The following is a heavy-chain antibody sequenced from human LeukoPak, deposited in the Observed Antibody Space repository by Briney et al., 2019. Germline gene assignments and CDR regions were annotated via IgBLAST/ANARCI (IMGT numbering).Heavy chain of an antibody. V-gene: IGHV3-21*01. D-gene: IGHD4/OR15-4a*01. CDR2: ISSSSSYI. J-gene: IGHJ4*02. Sequence: PGGSLRLSCAASGFTFSIYPITWVRQAPGKGLEWVSSISSSSSYIYYADSVKGRFTISRDNAKNSLYLQMNSLRAEDTAVYYCARSIYGDYVAYWGQGTLVTVSS. CDR1: GFTFSIYP. CDR3: ARSIYGDYVAY.